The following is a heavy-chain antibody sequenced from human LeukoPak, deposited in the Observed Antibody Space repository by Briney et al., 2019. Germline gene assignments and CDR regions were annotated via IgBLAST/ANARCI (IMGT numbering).Heavy chain of an antibody. Sequence: SETLPLTCTVSGGSISSYYWSWIRQPPGKGLEWIGYMYYRGNTNYDPSLKSRVTMSVDTSKNQFSLKLSSVTAADTAVYYCARESRRSYCNEYWGQGTLVTVSS. CDR3: ARESRRSYCNEY. CDR2: MYYRGNT. J-gene: IGHJ4*02. CDR1: GGSISSYY. D-gene: IGHD3-10*01. V-gene: IGHV4-59*12.